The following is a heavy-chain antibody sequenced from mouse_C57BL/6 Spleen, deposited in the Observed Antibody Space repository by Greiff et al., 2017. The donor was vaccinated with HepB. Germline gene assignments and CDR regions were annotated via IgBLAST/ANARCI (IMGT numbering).Heavy chain of an antibody. CDR2: INPNNGGT. CDR1: GYTFTDYY. CDR3: AREDEAMDY. J-gene: IGHJ4*01. Sequence: VQLQQSGPELVKPGASVKISCKASGYTFTDYYMNWVKQSHGKSLEWIGDINPNNGGTSYNQKFKGKATLTVDKSSSTAYMELRSLTSEDSAVYYCAREDEAMDYWGQGTSVTVSS. V-gene: IGHV1-26*01.